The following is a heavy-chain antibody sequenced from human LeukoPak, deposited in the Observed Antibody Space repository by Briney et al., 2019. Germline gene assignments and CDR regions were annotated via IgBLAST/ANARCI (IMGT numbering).Heavy chain of an antibody. V-gene: IGHV1-18*01. D-gene: IGHD2-15*01. Sequence: ASVKVSCKASGYTFTSYGISWVRQAPGQGLEWMGWISAYNGNTDYAQKLQGRVTMTTDTSTSTAYMELSSLRSEDTAMYYCAREFSDIVLVVAALGDAFDIWGQGTTVTVTS. CDR1: GYTFTSYG. CDR3: AREFSDIVLVVAALGDAFDI. CDR2: ISAYNGNT. J-gene: IGHJ3*02.